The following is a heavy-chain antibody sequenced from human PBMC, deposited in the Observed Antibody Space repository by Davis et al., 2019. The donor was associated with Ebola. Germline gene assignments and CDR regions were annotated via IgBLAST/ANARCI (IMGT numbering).Heavy chain of an antibody. Sequence: SETLSLTCAVSGGFVSSGGYSWSWIRQPPGKGLEWIGYYYYTGSTHYSPSLKSRVTISIDTSKNQFSLKLSSVTAADTAVYYCARGPGVRFLEWFLFDYWGQGTLVTVSS. D-gene: IGHD3-3*01. CDR1: GGFVSSGGYS. V-gene: IGHV4-61*08. CDR3: ARGPGVRFLEWFLFDY. CDR2: YYYTGST. J-gene: IGHJ4*02.